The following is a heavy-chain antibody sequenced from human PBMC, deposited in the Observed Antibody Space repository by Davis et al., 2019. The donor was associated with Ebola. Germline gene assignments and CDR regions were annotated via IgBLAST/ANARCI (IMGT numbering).Heavy chain of an antibody. D-gene: IGHD2-2*02. CDR1: GGSISSYY. CDR3: AGRIYCSSTSCYIPNYYYYGMDV. CDR2: IYYSGST. Sequence: PSETLSLTCTVSGGSISSYYWSWIRQPPGKGLEWIGYIYYSGSTNYNPSLKSRVTISVDTSKNQFSLKLSSVTAADTAVYYCAGRIYCSSTSCYIPNYYYYGMDVWGQGTTVTVSS. J-gene: IGHJ6*02. V-gene: IGHV4-59*08.